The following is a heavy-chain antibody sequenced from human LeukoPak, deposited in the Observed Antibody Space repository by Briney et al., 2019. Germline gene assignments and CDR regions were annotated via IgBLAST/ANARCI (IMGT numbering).Heavy chain of an antibody. V-gene: IGHV4-59*01. CDR1: GGSISSYY. Sequence: SETLSLTCTVSGGSISSYYWSWIRQPPGKGLEWIGYIYYSGSTNYNPSLKSRVTISVDTSKNQLSLKLSSVTAADTAVYYCAREEDYYDSSGYRSNDAFDIWGQGTMVTVSS. D-gene: IGHD3-22*01. CDR3: AREEDYYDSSGYRSNDAFDI. CDR2: IYYSGST. J-gene: IGHJ3*02.